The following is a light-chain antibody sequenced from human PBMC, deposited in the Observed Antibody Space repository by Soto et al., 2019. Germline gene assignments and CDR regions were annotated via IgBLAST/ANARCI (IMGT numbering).Light chain of an antibody. V-gene: IGKV3-20*01. CDR1: QSVSSSY. J-gene: IGKJ4*02. CDR2: GAS. CDR3: QQCDGSPRLP. Sequence: EIVLTQSPGTLSLSPGERATLSCRASQSVSSSYLAWYQQKPGQAPRLLIYGASSRATGIPDRFSGSGSGTDFTLTISRLEPEDFAVYYCQQCDGSPRLPCGGGTNLEIK.